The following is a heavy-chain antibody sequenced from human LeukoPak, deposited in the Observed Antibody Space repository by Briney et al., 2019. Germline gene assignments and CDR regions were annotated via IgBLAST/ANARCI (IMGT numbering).Heavy chain of an antibody. CDR3: ARGPRNYGSGSYYGY. CDR1: GYTFTSYY. J-gene: IGHJ4*02. Sequence: ASVKVSCKASGYTFTSYYMHWVRQAPGQGLEWMGIINPSGGSTSYAQKFQGRVTMTRDTSTSTVYMELGSLRSEDTAVYYCARGPRNYGSGSYYGYWGQGTLVTVSS. D-gene: IGHD3-10*01. V-gene: IGHV1-46*01. CDR2: INPSGGST.